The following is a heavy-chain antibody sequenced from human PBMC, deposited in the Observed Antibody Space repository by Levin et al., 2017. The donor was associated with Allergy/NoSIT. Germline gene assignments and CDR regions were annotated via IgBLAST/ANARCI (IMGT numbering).Heavy chain of an antibody. CDR2: MYYSGST. CDR1: GGSIGSSSYY. D-gene: IGHD4-11*01. CDR3: ARRFAASSNWDFDY. Sequence: KAGGSLRLSCTVSGGSIGSSSYYWGWIRQPPGKGLEWIGSMYYSGSTYYKPSLKSRLTISVDTSKNQFSLKLTSVTAADTAVYYCARRFAASSNWDFDYWGQGTLVTVSS. V-gene: IGHV4-39*01. J-gene: IGHJ4*02.